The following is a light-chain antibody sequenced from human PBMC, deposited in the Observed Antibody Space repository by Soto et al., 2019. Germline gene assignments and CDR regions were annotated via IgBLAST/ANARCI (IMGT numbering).Light chain of an antibody. CDR2: DVT. CDR1: KSEVGGYNY. J-gene: IGLJ1*01. CDR3: CSYADTYV. V-gene: IGLV2-11*01. Sequence: QSALTQPRSVSGSPGQSVTISCTGTKSEVGGYNYVSWYQHHTGKAPKLVISDVTERPSGVPDRFSGSKSGNTASLTISGLQADDEADYFCCSYADTYVFGTGTKLTVL.